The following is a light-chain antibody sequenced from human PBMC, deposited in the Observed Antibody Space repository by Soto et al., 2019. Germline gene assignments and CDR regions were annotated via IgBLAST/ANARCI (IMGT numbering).Light chain of an antibody. CDR2: EGS. V-gene: IGLV2-23*01. Sequence: QSVLTQPASVSGSPGQSITISCTGTSSDVGSYNLVSWYQQHPGKAPKLMIYEGSKRPSGVSNRFSGSKSGNTASLTISGVQAEDEDEYYCCSYAGSSVAFGGGTKVTVL. J-gene: IGLJ2*01. CDR3: CSYAGSSVA. CDR1: SSDVGSYNL.